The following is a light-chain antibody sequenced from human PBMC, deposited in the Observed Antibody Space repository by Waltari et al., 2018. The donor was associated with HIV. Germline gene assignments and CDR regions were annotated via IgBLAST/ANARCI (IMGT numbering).Light chain of an antibody. V-gene: IGLV1-44*01. Sequence: QSVLTQPPSASGTPGQRVTISCSGSNSNIGRSIINWYQQLPGTAPKLLISSNSQRPSGVPDRFSGSKSGTSASLAISGLQSEDEADYYCASWDDSLNGYVFGTGTKVTVL. CDR3: ASWDDSLNGYV. J-gene: IGLJ1*01. CDR1: NSNIGRSI. CDR2: SNS.